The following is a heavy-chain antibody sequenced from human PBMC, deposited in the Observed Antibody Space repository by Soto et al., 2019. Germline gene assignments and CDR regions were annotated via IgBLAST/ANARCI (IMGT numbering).Heavy chain of an antibody. D-gene: IGHD3-9*01. CDR3: ARKSRDIDF. Sequence: GGSLRLSCIASGFIFSNYAMTWVRQAPGRGLEWVSTISGRGNTTYYTDSIKGHFTISRDNSKTTLYLQMRGLRPEDTAVYFCARKSRDIDFWGQGTLVTVSS. V-gene: IGHV3-23*01. J-gene: IGHJ4*02. CDR1: GFIFSNYA. CDR2: ISGRGNTT.